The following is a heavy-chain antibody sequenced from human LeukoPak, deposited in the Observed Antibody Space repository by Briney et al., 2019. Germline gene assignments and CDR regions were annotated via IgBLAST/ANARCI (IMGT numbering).Heavy chain of an antibody. Sequence: SETLSLTCTVSGGSISSYYWSWIRQPPGKGLEWIGYIYTSGSTNYNPSLKSRVTISVDTSKNQFSLKLSSVTAADTAVYYCAVLVRGEGFDLWGQGTLVTVSS. CDR3: AVLVRGEGFDL. J-gene: IGHJ5*02. D-gene: IGHD3-10*01. CDR1: GGSISSYY. CDR2: IYTSGST. V-gene: IGHV4-4*09.